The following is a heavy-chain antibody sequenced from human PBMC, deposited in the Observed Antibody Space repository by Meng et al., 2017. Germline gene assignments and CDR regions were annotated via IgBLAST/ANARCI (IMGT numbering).Heavy chain of an antibody. V-gene: IGHV1-69*02. CDR2: IIPILGIA. CDR3: ARAGSSWFNVDY. D-gene: IGHD6-13*01. J-gene: IGHJ4*02. Sequence: QVQLVQSGAEVKKPGSSVKVSCKASGGTLSSYTISWVRQAAGQGLEWMGRIIPILGIANYAQKFQGRVTITADKSTSTAYMELSSLRSEDTAVYYCARAGSSWFNVDYWGQGTLVTVSS. CDR1: GGTLSSYT.